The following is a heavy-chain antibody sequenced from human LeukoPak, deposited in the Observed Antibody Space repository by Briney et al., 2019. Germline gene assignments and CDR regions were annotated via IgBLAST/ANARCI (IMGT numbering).Heavy chain of an antibody. D-gene: IGHD1-14*01. CDR3: ARRPRTENYFDF. CDR1: GGSINSNNYY. V-gene: IGHV4-39*01. CDR2: VYYSGTT. Sequence: ASETLSLTCSVSGGSINSNNYYWAWIRQPPGKRLNWIGTVYYSGTTYYNPSLKSRVTISVDTSRNQFSLKLSSVTAADTAVYYCARRPRTENYFDFWGQGTLVTVSS. J-gene: IGHJ4*02.